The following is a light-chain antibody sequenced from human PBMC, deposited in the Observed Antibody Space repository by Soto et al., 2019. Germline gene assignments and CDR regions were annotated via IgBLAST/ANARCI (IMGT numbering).Light chain of an antibody. Sequence: QLVLTQSPSASASLGASVKLTCTLSSGHNNYAIAWHQQQPEKGPRFLMKLNGDGSHSKGDGIPDRFSGSTSGAERYLTISSLQSEDEADYYCQTWGTGVVFGGGTKLTVL. CDR1: SGHNNYA. CDR2: LNGDGSH. CDR3: QTWGTGVV. V-gene: IGLV4-69*01. J-gene: IGLJ2*01.